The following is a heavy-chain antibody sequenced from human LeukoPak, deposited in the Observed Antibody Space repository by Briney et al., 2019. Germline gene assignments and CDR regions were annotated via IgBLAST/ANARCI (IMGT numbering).Heavy chain of an antibody. J-gene: IGHJ3*02. V-gene: IGHV4-39*01. CDR2: ICYSGST. CDR1: GGSISSSSYY. CDR3: ARHAGSYWASAFDI. D-gene: IGHD1-26*01. Sequence: SETLSLTCTVSGGSISSSSYYWGWIRQPPGKGLEWIGSICYSGSTYYNPSLKSRVTISVDTSKNQFSLKLSSVTAADTAVYYCARHAGSYWASAFDIWGQGTMVTVSS.